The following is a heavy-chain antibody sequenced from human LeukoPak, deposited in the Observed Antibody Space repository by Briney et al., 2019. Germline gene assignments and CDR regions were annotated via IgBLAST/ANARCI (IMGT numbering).Heavy chain of an antibody. CDR3: ASMRAGAAYLGY. CDR1: GFTFSSYG. CDR2: IRYDGSNK. Sequence: GGSLRLSCAASGFTFSSYGMHWVRQAPGKGLEWVAFIRYDGSNKYYADSVKGRFTISRDNAKNSLYLQMNSLRVEDTAFYYCASMRAGAAYLGYWGQGTLVTVSS. V-gene: IGHV3-30*02. D-gene: IGHD2-8*01. J-gene: IGHJ4*02.